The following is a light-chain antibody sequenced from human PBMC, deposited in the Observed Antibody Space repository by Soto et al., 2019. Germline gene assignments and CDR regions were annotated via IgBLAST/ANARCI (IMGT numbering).Light chain of an antibody. CDR3: AAWDGTLSGLV. Sequence: QSVLTQPPSASGTPGQRITISCSGRTSNIGSNIVTWYRQVPGTAPKLLIYDNNQRPSGVPDRFIGSKSGTSATLAISGLQPDDESHYYCAAWDGTLSGLVFGGGTKVTVL. CDR1: TSNIGSNI. J-gene: IGLJ3*02. CDR2: DNN. V-gene: IGLV1-44*01.